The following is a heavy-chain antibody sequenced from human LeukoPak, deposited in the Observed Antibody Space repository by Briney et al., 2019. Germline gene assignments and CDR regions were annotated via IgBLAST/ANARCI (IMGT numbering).Heavy chain of an antibody. CDR3: ATCSSTSCSDDAFDI. D-gene: IGHD2-2*01. CDR2: INPSGGST. Sequence: ASVKVSCKASGYTLTSYYMHWVRQAPGQGLEWMGIINPSGGSTSYAQKFQGRVTMTRDTSTSTVYMELSSLRSEDTAVYYCATCSSTSCSDDAFDIWGQGTMVTVSS. J-gene: IGHJ3*02. CDR1: GYTLTSYY. V-gene: IGHV1-46*01.